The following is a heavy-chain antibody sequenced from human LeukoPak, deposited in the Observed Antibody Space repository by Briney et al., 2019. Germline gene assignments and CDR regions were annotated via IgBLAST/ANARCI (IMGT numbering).Heavy chain of an antibody. CDR1: GDFLSSGDYY. Sequence: PETLSLTCTVSGDFLSSGDYYWGWIRQSPGKGLTWIGSIYYSGSTLYNASFESRVTMSVDTSNNHLSLRLSSVTAADTAVYYCARHVGYNYGYNDYWGQGSLVTVSS. CDR3: ARHVGYNYGYNDY. V-gene: IGHV4-39*01. D-gene: IGHD5-18*01. J-gene: IGHJ4*02. CDR2: IYYSGST.